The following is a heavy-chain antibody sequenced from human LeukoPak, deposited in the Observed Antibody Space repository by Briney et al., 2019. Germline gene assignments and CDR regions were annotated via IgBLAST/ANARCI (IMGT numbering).Heavy chain of an antibody. CDR1: GFTFSSYA. D-gene: IGHD6-13*01. Sequence: GGSLRLSCAASGFTFSSYAMHWVRQAPGKGLEYVSAISSNGGSTYYANSVKGRFTISRDNSKNTLYLQMGSLRAEDMAVYYCARAPYSSTYAFDIWGQGTMVTVSS. CDR3: ARAPYSSTYAFDI. J-gene: IGHJ3*02. V-gene: IGHV3-64*01. CDR2: ISSNGGST.